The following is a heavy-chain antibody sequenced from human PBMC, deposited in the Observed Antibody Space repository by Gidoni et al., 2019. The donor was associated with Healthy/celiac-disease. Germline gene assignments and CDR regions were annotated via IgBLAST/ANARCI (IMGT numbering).Heavy chain of an antibody. J-gene: IGHJ4*02. CDR2: IYTSGST. Sequence: QVQLQESGPGLVKPSQTLSLTCTVSGGSISSGSYYWSWIRQPAGKGLEWIGRIYTSGSTNYNPSLKSRVTISVDTSKNQFSLKLSSVTAADTAVYYCASSDGYKGLGYWGQGTLVTVSS. D-gene: IGHD3-16*01. CDR1: GGSISSGSYY. V-gene: IGHV4-61*02. CDR3: ASSDGYKGLGY.